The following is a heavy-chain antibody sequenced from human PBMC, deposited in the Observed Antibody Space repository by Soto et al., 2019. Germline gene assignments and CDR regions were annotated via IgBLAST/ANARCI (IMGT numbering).Heavy chain of an antibody. V-gene: IGHV4-59*08. CDR2: IYYSGST. D-gene: IGHD5-18*01. Sequence: PSETLSLTCTVSGGSISSYYWSWIRQPPGKGLEWIGYIYYSGSTNYNPSLKSRVTISVDTSKNQFSLKLSSVTAADTAVYYCARHEYSYGYYYYGMDVWGQGTTVTVSS. CDR1: GGSISSYY. CDR3: ARHEYSYGYYYYGMDV. J-gene: IGHJ6*02.